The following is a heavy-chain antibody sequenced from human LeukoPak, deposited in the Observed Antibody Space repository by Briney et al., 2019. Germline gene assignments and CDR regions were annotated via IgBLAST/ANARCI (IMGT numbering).Heavy chain of an antibody. D-gene: IGHD1-1*01. Sequence: GESLKISCKGSGYSFTSYWIAWVRQMPGSGLEWMVIINPSDSDTRYSPSFQGQVTISADKSISTAYLQWSSLKASDSAMYYCARAWNFDYWGQGTLVTVSS. V-gene: IGHV5-51*01. J-gene: IGHJ4*02. CDR2: INPSDSDT. CDR1: GYSFTSYW. CDR3: ARAWNFDY.